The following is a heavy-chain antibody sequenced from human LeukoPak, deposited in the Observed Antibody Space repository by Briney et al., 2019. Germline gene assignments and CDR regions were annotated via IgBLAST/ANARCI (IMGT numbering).Heavy chain of an antibody. D-gene: IGHD6-13*01. Sequence: GGSLRLSCAASGFTFSSYAMHWVRQAPGKGLEYVSAISSNGGSTYYANSVKDGFTISRDNSKNTLYLQMGSLRAEDMAVYYCARAGGQQLENRLYYFDYWGQGTLVTVSS. V-gene: IGHV3-64*01. CDR1: GFTFSSYA. CDR3: ARAGGQQLENRLYYFDY. CDR2: ISSNGGST. J-gene: IGHJ4*02.